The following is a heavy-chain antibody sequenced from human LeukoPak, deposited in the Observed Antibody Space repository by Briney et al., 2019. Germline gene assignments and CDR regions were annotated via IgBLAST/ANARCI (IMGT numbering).Heavy chain of an antibody. D-gene: IGHD3-3*01. CDR1: GFTFSSYA. CDR3: AKDVLSTIFGVVIKRAAFDY. J-gene: IGHJ4*02. V-gene: IGHV3-23*01. Sequence: GGSLRLSCAAPGFTFSSYAMSWVRQAPGKGLEWVSAISGSGGSTYYADSVKGRFTISRDNSKNTLYLQMNSLRAEDTAVYYCAKDVLSTIFGVVIKRAAFDYWGQGTLVTVSS. CDR2: ISGSGGST.